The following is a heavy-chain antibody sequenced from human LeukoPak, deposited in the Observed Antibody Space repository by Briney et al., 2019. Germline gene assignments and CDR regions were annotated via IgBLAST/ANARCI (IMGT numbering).Heavy chain of an antibody. CDR3: ARSGDGYNGFYYYYMDV. Sequence: GASVKVSCKASGYTFTSYGISWVRQAPGQGLEWMGWISAYNGNTNYTQKLQGRVTMTTDTSTSTAYMELRSLRSDETAVYYCARSGDGYNGFYYYYMDVWGKGTTVTISS. D-gene: IGHD5-24*01. CDR1: GYTFTSYG. V-gene: IGHV1-18*01. J-gene: IGHJ6*03. CDR2: ISAYNGNT.